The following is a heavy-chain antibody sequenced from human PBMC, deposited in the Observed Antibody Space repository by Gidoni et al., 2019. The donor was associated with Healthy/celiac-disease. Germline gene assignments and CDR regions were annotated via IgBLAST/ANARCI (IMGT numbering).Heavy chain of an antibody. J-gene: IGHJ5*02. Sequence: SGFTFSSYAMSWVRQAPGKGLEWVSAISGSGGSTYYADSVKGRFTISRDNSKNTLYLQMNSLRAEDTAVYYCAKYIILGESWFDPWGHGTLVTVSS. CDR2: ISGSGGST. CDR1: GFTFSSYA. D-gene: IGHD1-1*01. CDR3: AKYIILGESWFDP. V-gene: IGHV3-23*01.